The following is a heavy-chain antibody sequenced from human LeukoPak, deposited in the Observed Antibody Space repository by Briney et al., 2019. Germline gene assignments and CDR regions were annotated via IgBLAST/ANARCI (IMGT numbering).Heavy chain of an antibody. V-gene: IGHV1-2*02. D-gene: IGHD1-1*01. Sequence: GASVKVSCKASGYTFTAYNIHWVRQAPGQGPEWMGWINPNSGGTNYAQNFQGRVTMTRDTSISTAYMELSRLTSGDTAVYYCARISWKDVKDVGYWGQGTLVTVSS. CDR3: ARISWKDVKDVGY. CDR1: GYTFTAYN. J-gene: IGHJ4*02. CDR2: INPNSGGT.